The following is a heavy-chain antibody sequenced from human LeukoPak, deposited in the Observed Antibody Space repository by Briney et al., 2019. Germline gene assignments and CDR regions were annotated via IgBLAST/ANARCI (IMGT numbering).Heavy chain of an antibody. J-gene: IGHJ4*02. D-gene: IGHD1-26*01. CDR2: IKQDGSEK. CDR1: GFTFSSCW. CDR3: ARIRGSYSGDC. V-gene: IGHV3-7*01. Sequence: GGSLRLSCAASGFTFSSCWISWVRQAPGKGLEWVANIKQDGSEKYYVDSVKGRFTISRDNAKNSLYLQMNSLRAEDTAVYYCARIRGSYSGDCWGQGTLVTVSS.